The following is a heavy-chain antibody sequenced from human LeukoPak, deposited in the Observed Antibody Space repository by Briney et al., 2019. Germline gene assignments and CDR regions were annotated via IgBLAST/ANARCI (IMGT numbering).Heavy chain of an antibody. V-gene: IGHV3-74*01. D-gene: IGHD3-10*01. J-gene: IGHJ4*02. CDR1: GFTFSSYW. CDR2: INSDGSST. CDR3: AKIQARRYYGSGRDY. Sequence: GGSLRLSCAASGFTFSSYWMHWVRQAPGKGLVWVSRINSDGSSTSYADSVKGRFTISRDNAKNSLYLQMNSLRAEDTAVYYCAKIQARRYYGSGRDYWGQGTLVTVSS.